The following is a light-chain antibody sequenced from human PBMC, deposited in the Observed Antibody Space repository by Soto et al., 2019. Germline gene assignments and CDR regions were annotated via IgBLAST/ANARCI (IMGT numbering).Light chain of an antibody. CDR1: QNVGRN. V-gene: IGKV3-15*01. CDR2: GTS. Sequence: EIVMTQSPDTLSVSPGERATLSCRASQNVGRNVAWYQQRPGQAPRLLIHGTSTRAADIPARFSGSVSGTEFTLTINSLQPEDFVIYYCQQYNNWPPMSTFDQGTKLEMK. CDR3: QQYNNWPPMST. J-gene: IGKJ2*01.